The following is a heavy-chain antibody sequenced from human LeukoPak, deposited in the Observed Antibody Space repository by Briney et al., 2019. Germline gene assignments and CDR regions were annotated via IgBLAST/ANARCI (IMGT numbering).Heavy chain of an antibody. V-gene: IGHV3-53*01. CDR3: ARSLFEMVRGAILPLNNWFDP. D-gene: IGHD3-10*01. Sequence: PWGSLRLSCAASGFTVSSNYMSWVRQAPGKGLEWVSVIYSGGSTYYADSVKGRFTISRDNSKNTLYLQMNSLRAEDTAVYYCARSLFEMVRGAILPLNNWFDPWGQGTLVTVSS. CDR2: IYSGGST. J-gene: IGHJ5*02. CDR1: GFTVSSNY.